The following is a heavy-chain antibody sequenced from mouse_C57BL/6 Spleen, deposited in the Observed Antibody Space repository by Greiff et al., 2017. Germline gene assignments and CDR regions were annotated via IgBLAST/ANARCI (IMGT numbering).Heavy chain of an antibody. CDR1: GYTFTSYW. CDR3: AGVIYDGYYDWYFEV. V-gene: IGHV1-7*01. CDR2: INPSSGYT. D-gene: IGHD2-3*01. J-gene: IGHJ1*03. Sequence: VQLQQSGAELAKPGASVKLSCKASGYTFTSYWLHWVKQRPGQGLEWIGYINPSSGYTKYNQTFKDKATLTADKSSSTAYMQLSSLTYEDSAVYYCAGVIYDGYYDWYFEVWGTGTTVTVSS.